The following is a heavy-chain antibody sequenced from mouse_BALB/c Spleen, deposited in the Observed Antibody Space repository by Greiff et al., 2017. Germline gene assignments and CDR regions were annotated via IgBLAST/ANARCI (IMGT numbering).Heavy chain of an antibody. CDR3: ARGVLFDY. CDR1: GFTFSDYY. J-gene: IGHJ2*01. V-gene: IGHV5-4*02. Sequence: EVQVVESGGGLVKPGGSLKLSCAASGFTFSDYYMYWVRQTPEKRLEWVATISDGGSYTYYPDSVKGRFTISRDNAKNNLYLQMSSLKSEDTAMYYCARGVLFDYWGQGTTLTVSS. D-gene: IGHD2-14*01. CDR2: ISDGGSYT.